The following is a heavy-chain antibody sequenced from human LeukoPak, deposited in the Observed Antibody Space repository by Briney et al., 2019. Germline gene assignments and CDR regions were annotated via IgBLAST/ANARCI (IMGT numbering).Heavy chain of an antibody. V-gene: IGHV4-59*08. Sequence: SETLSLTCTASGSISSYYWTWIRQSPGKGLEWIGHSYFTGNPNYNPSLKSRVTISVDTPKNQFSLELTSVTAADTAVYYCAGIRSTVGWRSFDYWGQGILVTVSS. CDR2: SYFTGNP. CDR1: GSISSYY. CDR3: AGIRSTVGWRSFDY. J-gene: IGHJ4*02. D-gene: IGHD4-23*01.